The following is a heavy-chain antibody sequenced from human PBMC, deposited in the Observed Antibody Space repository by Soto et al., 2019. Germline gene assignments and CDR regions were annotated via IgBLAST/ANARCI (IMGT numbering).Heavy chain of an antibody. CDR1: GFTFSVFG. CDR3: ANCITLSPSDDTRGRGALIDH. J-gene: IGHJ4*02. D-gene: IGHD1-26*01. V-gene: IGHV3-30*18. Sequence: QVHLVESGGGVVQPGGSLRLSCAASGFTFSVFGMHWVRQAPGKGPETGAVTSSEGNSKHDADSVRGAFSISRENAKNTLSLVMASLRPEDTALYYCANCITLSPSDDTRGRGALIDHWGQGTLVTVSS. CDR2: TSSEGNSK.